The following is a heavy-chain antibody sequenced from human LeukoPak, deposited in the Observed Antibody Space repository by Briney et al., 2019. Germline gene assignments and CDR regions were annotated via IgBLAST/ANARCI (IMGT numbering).Heavy chain of an antibody. Sequence: GGSLRLSCAASGFTVSNNYMSWVRQTPXXGLEWVSVIYSDGTTYYGDTVKGRFTISRDKAKNTLYLKMNSLRVDDTAVYYCARNRRYDCWGQGTLVTVSS. J-gene: IGHJ4*02. CDR1: GFTVSNNY. D-gene: IGHD3-16*02. CDR2: IYSDGTT. CDR3: ARNRRYDC. V-gene: IGHV3-66*01.